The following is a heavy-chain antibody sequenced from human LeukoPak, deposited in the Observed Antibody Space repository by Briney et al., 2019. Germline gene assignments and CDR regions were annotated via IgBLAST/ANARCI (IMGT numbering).Heavy chain of an antibody. CDR2: IKQDGSEK. CDR3: ARDYSNDGYYYYMDV. D-gene: IGHD4-11*01. CDR1: GFTFSSYW. Sequence: PGRSLRLSCAASGFTFSSYWMSWVRQAPGKGLEWVANIKQDGSEKYYVDSVKGRFTISRDNAKNSLYLQMNSLRAEDTAVYYCARDYSNDGYYYYMDVWGKGTTVTVSS. J-gene: IGHJ6*03. V-gene: IGHV3-7*01.